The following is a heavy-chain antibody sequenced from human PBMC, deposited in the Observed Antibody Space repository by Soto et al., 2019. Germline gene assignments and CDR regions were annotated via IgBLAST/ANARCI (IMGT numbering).Heavy chain of an antibody. J-gene: IGHJ2*01. D-gene: IGHD4-17*01. CDR1: GFTFSSYE. CDR2: ISSSGSTI. Sequence: PGGSLRLSCAASGFTFSSYEMNWVRQAPGKGLEWVSYISSSGSTIYYADSVKGRFTISRDNAKNSLYLQMNSLRAEDTAVYYCARDRRGTTVTIKNSFWYLDLWGRGTLVTVYS. V-gene: IGHV3-48*03. CDR3: ARDRRGTTVTIKNSFWYLDL.